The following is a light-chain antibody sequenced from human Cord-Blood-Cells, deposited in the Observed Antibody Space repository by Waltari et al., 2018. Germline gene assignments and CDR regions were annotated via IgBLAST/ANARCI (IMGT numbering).Light chain of an antibody. J-gene: IGKJ1*01. CDR3: QQLNSYPPT. Sequence: DIQLTQSPSFLSASVGDRVTITCRASQGISSYLAWYQQKPVKAPKLLIYVASTLQSGVPSRFSGSGSGTEFTLTISSLQPEDFATYYCQQLNSYPPTFGQGTKVEIK. CDR2: VAS. V-gene: IGKV1-9*01. CDR1: QGISSY.